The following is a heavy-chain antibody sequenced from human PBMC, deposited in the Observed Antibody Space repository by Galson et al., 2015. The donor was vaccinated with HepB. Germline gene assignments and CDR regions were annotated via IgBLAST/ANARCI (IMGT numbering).Heavy chain of an antibody. J-gene: IGHJ4*02. Sequence: SVKVSCKASGGTFTSYSINWVRQAPGQGLEWMGGVIPIFGSANYVQKFQGRVTLTADESTGTAYMELTSLRSEDTALYYCAGGGDPNRNDDSGYYSLDTSGRTAYLKNSRQKAEDTAIGYCGTEKKQWLVYYCDDWGQGTLVTGSS. V-gene: IGHV1-69*13. CDR3: AGGGDPNRNDDSGYYSLDTSGRTAYLKNSRQKAEDTAIGYCGTEKKQWLVYYCDD. D-gene: IGHD3-22*01. CDR2: VIPIFGSA. CDR1: GGTFTSYS.